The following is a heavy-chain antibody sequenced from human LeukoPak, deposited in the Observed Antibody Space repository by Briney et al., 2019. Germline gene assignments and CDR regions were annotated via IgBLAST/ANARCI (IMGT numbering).Heavy chain of an antibody. J-gene: IGHJ6*02. CDR1: GGSISSYY. Sequence: SETPSLTCTVSGGSISSYYWSWIRQPPGKGLEWIGYIYYSGSTNYNPSLKSRVTISVDTSKNQFSLKLSSVTAADTAVYYCASSGWPPRYGMDVWGQGTTATVSS. V-gene: IGHV4-59*01. CDR3: ASSGWPPRYGMDV. D-gene: IGHD6-19*01. CDR2: IYYSGST.